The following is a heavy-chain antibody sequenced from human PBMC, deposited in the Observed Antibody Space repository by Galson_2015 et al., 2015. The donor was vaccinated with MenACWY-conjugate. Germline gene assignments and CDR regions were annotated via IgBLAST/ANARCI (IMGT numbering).Heavy chain of an antibody. CDR2: INWNGGNT. Sequence: SLRLSCAASGFSFDEHAMSWVRQAPGRGLEWVAGINWNGGNTGYADSVKGRFTISRDNAKNSLYLEMNNLRVEDTALYYCARDSNDYGDWGASDTWGQGTVIIVSA. CDR3: ARDSNDYGDWGASDT. D-gene: IGHD4-17*01. J-gene: IGHJ3*01. V-gene: IGHV3-20*04. CDR1: GFSFDEHA.